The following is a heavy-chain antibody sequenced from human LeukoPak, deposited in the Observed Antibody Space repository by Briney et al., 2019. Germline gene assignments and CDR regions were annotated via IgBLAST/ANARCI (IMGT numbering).Heavy chain of an antibody. J-gene: IGHJ6*03. CDR2: IILIPGIA. D-gene: IGHD3-3*01. CDR3: ARDLYYDFWSGSHPQYYYYYMDV. V-gene: IGHV1-69*04. Sequence: ASVKVSCKASGYTFTSYGISWVRQAPGQGLEWMGMIILIPGIANYAQKFQGRVTITADKSTSTAYMELSSLRSEDTAVYYCARDLYYDFWSGSHPQYYYYYMDVWGKGTTVTVSS. CDR1: GYTFTSYG.